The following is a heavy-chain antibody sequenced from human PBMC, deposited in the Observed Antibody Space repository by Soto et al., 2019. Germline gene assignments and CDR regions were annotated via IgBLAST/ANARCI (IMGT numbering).Heavy chain of an antibody. D-gene: IGHD3-3*01. V-gene: IGHV2-5*02. CDR1: GFSLTTSGVG. CDR2: IYWADDK. CDR3: AHRVLRTVFGLVTTTAIYFDF. Sequence: QITLNESGPTQVKPRQTLTLTCTFSGFSLTTSGVGVGWIRQSPGKAPEWLALIYWADDKRYSPSLKSRLTITKDTSKNQEVLTMADLDPADTATYYCAHRVLRTVFGLVTTTAIYFDFWGQGTPVAVSS. J-gene: IGHJ4*02.